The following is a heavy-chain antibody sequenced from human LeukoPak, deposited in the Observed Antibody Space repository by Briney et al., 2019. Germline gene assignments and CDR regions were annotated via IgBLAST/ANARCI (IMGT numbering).Heavy chain of an antibody. J-gene: IGHJ4*02. CDR2: ISGSGGST. D-gene: IGHD6-13*01. CDR1: GFTFSSYA. V-gene: IGHV3-23*01. CDR3: AKGVGSSWFSTDY. Sequence: PGGSLRLSCAASGFTFSSYAMSWVRQAPGKGLGWVSAISGSGGSTYYADSVKGRFTISRDNSKNTLCLQMNSLRAEDTAVYYCAKGVGSSWFSTDYWGQGTLVTVSS.